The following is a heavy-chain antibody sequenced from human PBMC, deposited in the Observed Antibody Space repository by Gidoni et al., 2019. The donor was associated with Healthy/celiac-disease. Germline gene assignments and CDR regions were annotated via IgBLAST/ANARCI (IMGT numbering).Heavy chain of an antibody. CDR1: GFTFDDYG. V-gene: IGHV3-20*04. CDR2: INGNGGST. CDR3: ARGYCGGDCSYYYYGMDV. J-gene: IGHJ6*02. D-gene: IGHD2-21*02. Sequence: EVQLVESGGGVVRPGGSLRLSCAASGFTFDDYGMSWVRHAPGKGLEWVSGINGNGGSTGYADSVKGRFTISRDNAKNSLYLQMNSLRAEDTALYYCARGYCGGDCSYYYYGMDVWGQGTTVTVSS.